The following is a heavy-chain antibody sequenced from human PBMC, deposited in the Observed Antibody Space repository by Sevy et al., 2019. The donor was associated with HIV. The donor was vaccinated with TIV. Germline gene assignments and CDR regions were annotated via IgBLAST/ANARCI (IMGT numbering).Heavy chain of an antibody. Sequence: ASVKVSCKASGYTFTSYDINWVRQATGQGLEWMGWMNPNSGNTGYAQKFQGRVTITRNTSISTAYMELGSLRSEDTAVYYCARGVVGATPYYYYMDVWGKGTTVTVSS. CDR1: GYTFTSYD. CDR2: MNPNSGNT. V-gene: IGHV1-8*03. J-gene: IGHJ6*03. CDR3: ARGVVGATPYYYYMDV. D-gene: IGHD1-26*01.